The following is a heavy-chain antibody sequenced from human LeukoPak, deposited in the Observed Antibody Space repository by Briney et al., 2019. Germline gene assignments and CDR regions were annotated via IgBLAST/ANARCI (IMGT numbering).Heavy chain of an antibody. CDR3: TREPLNTYYHDSSGYYYSWFDY. CDR2: IRSKAYGGTT. D-gene: IGHD3-22*01. J-gene: IGHJ4*02. V-gene: IGHV3-49*04. Sequence: GGSLRLSCTASGFTFGDYAMSWVRQAPGKGLEWVGFIRSKAYGGTTEYAASVKGRFTISRDDSKSIAYLQMNSLKTEDTAVYYCTREPLNTYYHDSSGYYYSWFDYWGQGTLVTVSS. CDR1: GFTFGDYA.